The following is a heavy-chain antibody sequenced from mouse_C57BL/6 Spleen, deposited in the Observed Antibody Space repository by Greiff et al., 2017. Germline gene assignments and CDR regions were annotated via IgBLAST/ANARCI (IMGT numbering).Heavy chain of an antibody. Sequence: EVKLLESGGGLVQPGGSMKLSCVASGFTFSNYWMHWVRQSPETGLEWVAQIRFKSDDYVRHYAEEVKGRFTISRDDSQSRVYLQINNLRAEDAGIYYWTGGNDPAWFADWGQGTPVTVSA. V-gene: IGHV6-3*01. CDR3: TGGNDPAWFAD. D-gene: IGHD2-2*01. CDR1: GFTFSNYW. J-gene: IGHJ3*01. CDR2: IRFKSDDYVR.